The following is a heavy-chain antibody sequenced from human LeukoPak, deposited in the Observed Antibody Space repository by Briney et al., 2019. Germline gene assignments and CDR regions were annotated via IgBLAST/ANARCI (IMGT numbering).Heavy chain of an antibody. V-gene: IGHV3-21*01. Sequence: GGSLRLSCAASGFTFSSYSMNWLRQAPGKGLEWVSSISSSSSYIYYADSVKGRFTISRDNAKNSLYLQMNGLRAEDTAVYYCASPPSSGYDRGGYWGQGTLVTVSS. CDR2: ISSSSSYI. D-gene: IGHD5-12*01. J-gene: IGHJ4*02. CDR1: GFTFSSYS. CDR3: ASPPSSGYDRGGY.